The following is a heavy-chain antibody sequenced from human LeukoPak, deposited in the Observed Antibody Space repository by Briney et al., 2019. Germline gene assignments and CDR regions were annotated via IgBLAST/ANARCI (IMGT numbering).Heavy chain of an antibody. Sequence: ASVKVSCKASGGTFSSYAVSWVRQAPGQGLEWMGWINTNTGNPTYAQGFTGRFVFSLDTSVSTAYLQISSLKAEDTAVYYCARESGTYYDIFGSPRGGNLPGYWGQGTLVTVSS. CDR1: GGTFSSYA. V-gene: IGHV7-4-1*02. D-gene: IGHD3-9*01. CDR2: INTNTGNP. CDR3: ARESGTYYDIFGSPRGGNLPGY. J-gene: IGHJ4*02.